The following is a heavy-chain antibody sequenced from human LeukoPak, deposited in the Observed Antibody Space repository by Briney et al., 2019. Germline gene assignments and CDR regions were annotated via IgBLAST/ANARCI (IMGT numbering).Heavy chain of an antibody. Sequence: GGSLRLSCVASVFTFTSYPMSWVRQAPGKGLEWVLAISGSGGSTYYADSVKGRFTISRDNSKNTLYLQMNSLRAEDTAVYYCAKDIVATINYYFDYWGQGTLVTVSS. J-gene: IGHJ4*02. CDR2: ISGSGGST. CDR1: VFTFTSYP. CDR3: AKDIVATINYYFDY. V-gene: IGHV3-23*01. D-gene: IGHD5-12*01.